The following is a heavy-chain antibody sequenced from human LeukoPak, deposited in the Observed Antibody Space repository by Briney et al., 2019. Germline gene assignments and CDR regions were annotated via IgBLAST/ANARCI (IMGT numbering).Heavy chain of an antibody. J-gene: IGHJ6*03. Sequence: GGSLRLSCAASGFTFSDYNMHWVRQAPGKGLEWVAVIWYDGSNKYYADSVKGRFTISRDNSKNTLYLQMNSLRAEDTAVYYCAKASIWAYYMDVWGKGTTVTVSS. CDR3: AKASIWAYYMDV. V-gene: IGHV3-33*06. D-gene: IGHD2-2*02. CDR1: GFTFSDYN. CDR2: IWYDGSNK.